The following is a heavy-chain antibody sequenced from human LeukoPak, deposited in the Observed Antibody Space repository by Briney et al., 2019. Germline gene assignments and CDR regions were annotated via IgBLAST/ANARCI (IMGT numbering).Heavy chain of an antibody. CDR3: ARDARYYDFWSGYFR. D-gene: IGHD3-3*01. Sequence: PSETLSLTCTVSGGSISSYYWSWIRQPPGKGLEWIGYIYYSGSTNYNPSLKSRVTISVDTSKNQFSLKLSSVTAADTAVYYCARDARYYDFWSGYFRWGQGTPVTVSS. J-gene: IGHJ4*02. V-gene: IGHV4-59*01. CDR1: GGSISSYY. CDR2: IYYSGST.